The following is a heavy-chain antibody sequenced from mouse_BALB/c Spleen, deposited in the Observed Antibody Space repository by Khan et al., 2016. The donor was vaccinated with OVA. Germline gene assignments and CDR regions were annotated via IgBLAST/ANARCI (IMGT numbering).Heavy chain of an antibody. J-gene: IGHJ3*01. D-gene: IGHD2-13*01. Sequence: QMQLEESGAELVKPGSSLKISCKASGYAFSNYWMNWVSQGPGQGLEWIGQIYPGDGTTNYNGKFKDKATLTADKSSSTAYMQLSSLTSEDSAVCVRARGEGDYFAYWGQGTLVTVS. CDR2: IYPGDGTT. CDR1: GYAFSNYW. V-gene: IGHV1-80*01. CDR3: ARGEGDYFAY.